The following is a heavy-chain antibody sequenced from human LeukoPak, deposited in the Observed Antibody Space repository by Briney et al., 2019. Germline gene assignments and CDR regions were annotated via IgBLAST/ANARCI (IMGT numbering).Heavy chain of an antibody. CDR1: GFTFSSYS. CDR3: ARGMRLVRGLMFDY. D-gene: IGHD3-10*01. J-gene: IGHJ4*02. CDR2: ISSSGSTM. Sequence: PGGSLRLSCAASGFTFSSYSMNWVRQAPGKGLEWVSYISSSGSTMYYADSVKGHFTTSRDNVKNSLYLQMNSLRAEDTAVYYCARGMRLVRGLMFDYWGQGTLVTVSS. V-gene: IGHV3-48*04.